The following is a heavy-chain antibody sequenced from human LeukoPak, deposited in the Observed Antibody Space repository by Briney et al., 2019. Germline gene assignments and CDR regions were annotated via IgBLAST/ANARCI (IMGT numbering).Heavy chain of an antibody. CDR1: GYTFTGYY. D-gene: IGHD6-6*01. V-gene: IGHV1-2*02. Sequence: ASVKVSCKASGYTFTGYYMHWVRQAPGQGLEWMGWINPNSGGTNYAQKFQGRVTMTRDTSISTAYMELSRLRSDDTAVYYCARYDEYSSSRNAFDIWGQGTMVTVSS. CDR2: INPNSGGT. J-gene: IGHJ3*02. CDR3: ARYDEYSSSRNAFDI.